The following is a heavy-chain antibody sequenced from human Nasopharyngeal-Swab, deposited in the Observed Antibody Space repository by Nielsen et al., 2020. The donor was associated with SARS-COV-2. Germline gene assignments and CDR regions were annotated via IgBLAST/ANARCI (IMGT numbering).Heavy chain of an antibody. CDR3: ARCRDGYNYFDY. CDR2: IIPILGIA. CDR1: GGTFSSYA. D-gene: IGHD5-24*01. J-gene: IGHJ4*02. Sequence: SVQVSCKASGGTFSSYAISWVRQAPGQGLEWMGGIIPILGIANYAQKFQGRVTITADKSTSTAYMELSSLRSEDTAVYYCARCRDGYNYFDYWGQGTLVTVSS. V-gene: IGHV1-69*10.